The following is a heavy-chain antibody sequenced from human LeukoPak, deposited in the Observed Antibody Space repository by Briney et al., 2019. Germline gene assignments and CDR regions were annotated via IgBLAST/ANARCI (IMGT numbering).Heavy chain of an antibody. J-gene: IGHJ5*02. V-gene: IGHV4-34*01. Sequence: SETLSLTCAVYGGSFSGYYWSWIRQPPGKGLEWIGEINHSGSTNYNPSLKSRVTISVDTSKNQFSLKLSSVTAADTAVYYCARYSSLDWFDPWGQGTLVTVSS. CDR1: GGSFSGYY. D-gene: IGHD6-6*01. CDR3: ARYSSLDWFDP. CDR2: INHSGST.